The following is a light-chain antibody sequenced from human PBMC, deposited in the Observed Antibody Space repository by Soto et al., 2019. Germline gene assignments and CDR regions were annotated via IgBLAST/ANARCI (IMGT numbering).Light chain of an antibody. CDR3: QQVNSYPVP. CDR1: QGISSY. Sequence: IQLTQSPSSLSASVGDRVTITCRASQGISSYLTWYQQKPGKAPKLLIYSASTLQSGVPSRFSGSGSGTDFTHTIGRLQPEDFATYHCQQVNSYPVPFGGGTKVEIK. J-gene: IGKJ4*01. CDR2: SAS. V-gene: IGKV1-9*01.